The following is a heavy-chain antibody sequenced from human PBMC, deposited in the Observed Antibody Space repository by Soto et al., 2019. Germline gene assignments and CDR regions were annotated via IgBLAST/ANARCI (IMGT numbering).Heavy chain of an antibody. CDR1: GGSLTNYA. CDR2: IIPIFGTA. Sequence: VHLVQSGAEVKKPGSSVKVSCKASGGSLTNYAFSWVRQAPGQGLEWLGGIIPIFGTADYAQKFQGRVTITADEPTSTVHMALSSLRSDDTAVYYCGSWLKEVGIGANYSFGMDVWGQGTTVTVSS. CDR3: GSWLKEVGIGANYSFGMDV. J-gene: IGHJ6*02. D-gene: IGHD1-1*01. V-gene: IGHV1-69*13.